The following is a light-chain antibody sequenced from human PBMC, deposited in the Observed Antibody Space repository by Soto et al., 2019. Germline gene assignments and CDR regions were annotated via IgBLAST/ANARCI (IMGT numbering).Light chain of an antibody. V-gene: IGLV1-44*01. J-gene: IGLJ2*01. CDR1: SSNIGTNT. CDR2: SND. CDR3: ATWDDSLNGVV. Sequence: QSVLTQPPSASGTPGQRVSISCSGGSSNIGTNTVNWYQHLPGTAPKLLIFSNDERPSGVLDRFSGSKSGTSASLAISGLQADDEADYYCATWDDSLNGVVFGGGTKLTV.